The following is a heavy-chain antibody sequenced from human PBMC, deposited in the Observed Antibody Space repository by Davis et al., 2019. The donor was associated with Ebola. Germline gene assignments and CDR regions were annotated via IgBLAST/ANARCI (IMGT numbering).Heavy chain of an antibody. V-gene: IGHV3-7*01. CDR1: GFTFSNYW. Sequence: PGGSLGLSCAASGFTFSNYWMSWVRQVPGRGLEWVANIQQDGGDKHYLESVKGRFTISRDNTKDLVFLELNSLGVEDTGVYYCARDLGLDFAVVTYFDYWGHGAPVTVSS. D-gene: IGHD3-3*01. CDR3: ARDLGLDFAVVTYFDY. CDR2: IQQDGGDK. J-gene: IGHJ4*01.